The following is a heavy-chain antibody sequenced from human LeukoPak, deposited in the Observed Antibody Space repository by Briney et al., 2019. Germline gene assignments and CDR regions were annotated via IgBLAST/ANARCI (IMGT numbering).Heavy chain of an antibody. V-gene: IGHV3-30*02. J-gene: IGHJ5*02. CDR3: AADLWFQPTLDWFDP. D-gene: IGHD2-21*01. Sequence: GGSLRLSCAASGFTFSSYGMHWVREAPGKGLEWVAFIRYDGSNKYYADSVKGRFTISSDNSKNALYLQMNSLRAEDTAVYYCAADLWFQPTLDWFDPWGQGTLVTVSS. CDR1: GFTFSSYG. CDR2: IRYDGSNK.